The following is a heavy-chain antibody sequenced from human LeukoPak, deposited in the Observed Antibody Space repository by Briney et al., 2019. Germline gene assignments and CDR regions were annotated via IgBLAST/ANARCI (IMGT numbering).Heavy chain of an antibody. V-gene: IGHV4-59*08. Sequence: PSETLSLTCTVSGGSISSYYWSWIRQPPGKGLEWIGYIYYSGSTNYNPSLKSRVTISVDTSKNQFSLKQSSVTAADTAVYYCARHIPHPSGYSSGWYVDYWGQGTLVTVSS. J-gene: IGHJ4*02. CDR1: GGSISSYY. CDR2: IYYSGST. D-gene: IGHD6-19*01. CDR3: ARHIPHPSGYSSGWYVDY.